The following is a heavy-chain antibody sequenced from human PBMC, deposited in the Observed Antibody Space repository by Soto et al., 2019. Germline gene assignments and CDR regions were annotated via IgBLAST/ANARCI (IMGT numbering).Heavy chain of an antibody. V-gene: IGHV4-59*01. D-gene: IGHD5-18*01. CDR3: ARVPRGYSYGDYYYYYMNV. CDR2: IYYSGST. J-gene: IGHJ6*03. Sequence: PSETLSLTCTVSGGSISSYYWSWIRQPPGKGLEWIGYIYYSGSTNYNPSLKSRVTISVDTSKNQFSLKLSSVTAADTAVYYCARVPRGYSYGDYYYYYMNVWGKGTTVTVSS. CDR1: GGSISSYY.